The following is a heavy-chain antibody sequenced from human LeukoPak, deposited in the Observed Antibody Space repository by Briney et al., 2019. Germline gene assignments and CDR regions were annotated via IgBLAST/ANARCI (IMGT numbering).Heavy chain of an antibody. CDR3: ARFGGYDQYDFDY. V-gene: IGHV3-21*01. D-gene: IGHD5-12*01. Sequence: GGSLRLSCAASGFTFSSYSMTWVRQAPGKGLEWVSSISSSSSYIYYADSVKGRFTISRDNAKNSLYLQMNSLRAEDTAVYYCARFGGYDQYDFDYWGQGTLVTVSS. CDR2: ISSSSSYI. J-gene: IGHJ4*02. CDR1: GFTFSSYS.